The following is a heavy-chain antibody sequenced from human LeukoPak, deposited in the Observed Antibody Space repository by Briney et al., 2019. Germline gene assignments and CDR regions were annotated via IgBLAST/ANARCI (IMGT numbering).Heavy chain of an antibody. V-gene: IGHV3-23*01. CDR1: GFTFSSYA. J-gene: IGHJ4*01. CDR3: AKTVSGSNSYQGGDY. D-gene: IGHD2/OR15-2a*01. CDR2: ISGSGEST. Sequence: PGGSLTLSCAASGFTFSSYAMSWGRQAPGQGLEGVSAISGSGESTNYADSVKGRFTMSRDNSGNMLYLQMNSLRDEDTAKYYCAKTVSGSNSYQGGDYWGQGTLVPVSS.